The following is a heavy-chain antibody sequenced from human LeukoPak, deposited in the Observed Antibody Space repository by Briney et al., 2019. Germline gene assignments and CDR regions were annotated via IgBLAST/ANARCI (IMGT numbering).Heavy chain of an antibody. J-gene: IGHJ4*02. D-gene: IGHD1-1*01. CDR2: TYHMSKWFH. CDR1: GDTVSGNSGA. V-gene: IGHV6-1*01. Sequence: SQTLSLTCAISGDTVSGNSGAWIWIRQSPSRGLGWLGRTYHMSKWFHEYAVSVKGRIIISPDTANNQFSLHLSSVTADDTGVYYCARALERYYFDFWGQGTLVTVSS. CDR3: ARALERYYFDF.